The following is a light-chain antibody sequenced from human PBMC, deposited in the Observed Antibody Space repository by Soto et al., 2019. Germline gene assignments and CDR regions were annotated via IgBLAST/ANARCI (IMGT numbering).Light chain of an antibody. CDR1: VVGGYNY. V-gene: IGLV2-14*04. CDR3: SSYTSSSTLYV. J-gene: IGLJ1*01. CDR2: DVS. Sequence: VVGGYNYVSWYQQHPGKAPKLMIYDVSNRPSGVSNRFSGSKSGNTASVTISGLQAEDEADYYCSSYTSSSTLYVFGTGTKVTVL.